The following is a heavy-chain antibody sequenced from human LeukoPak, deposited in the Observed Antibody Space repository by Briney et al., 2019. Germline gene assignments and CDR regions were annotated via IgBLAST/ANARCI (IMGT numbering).Heavy chain of an antibody. D-gene: IGHD6-6*01. CDR3: AKWKYSNSGIDDY. CDR2: ISDDGSNK. J-gene: IGHJ4*02. CDR1: GFTFSSYA. V-gene: IGHV3-30-3*02. Sequence: GGSLRLSCAASGFTFSSYAMHWVRQGPGKGLEWVAVISDDGSNKYYADSVKGRFTISRDNSKNTLYLQMNSLRAEDTAVYYCAKWKYSNSGIDDYWGQGTLVTVSS.